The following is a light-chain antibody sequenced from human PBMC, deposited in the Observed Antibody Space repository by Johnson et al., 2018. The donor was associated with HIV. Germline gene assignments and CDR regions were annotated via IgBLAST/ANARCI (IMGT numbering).Light chain of an antibody. Sequence: QAVLTQPPSVSAAPGQKVTISCSGSSSNIGKNYVSWYQQLPGTAPKLLIYDTDKRPSGIPDRFSASKSGTSATLDITGLQTGDEADYYCATWDTSLSTGGVFGTGTKVTVL. CDR1: SSNIGKNY. V-gene: IGLV1-51*01. CDR2: DTD. CDR3: ATWDTSLSTGGV. J-gene: IGLJ1*01.